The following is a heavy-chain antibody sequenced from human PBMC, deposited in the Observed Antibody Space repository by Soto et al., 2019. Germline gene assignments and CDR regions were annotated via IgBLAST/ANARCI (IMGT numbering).Heavy chain of an antibody. D-gene: IGHD2-2*01. CDR1: GFTFSSYS. V-gene: IGHV3-48*01. Sequence: EVQLVESGGGLVQPGGSLRLSCAASGFTFSSYSMNWVRQAPGKGLEWVSYISSSSSTIYYADSVKGRFTISRDKAKNSLCVQMTSLGVEDTAVYYCARDIPGRRLAYWGQGTLVTVSS. CDR2: ISSSSSTI. J-gene: IGHJ4*02. CDR3: ARDIPGRRLAY.